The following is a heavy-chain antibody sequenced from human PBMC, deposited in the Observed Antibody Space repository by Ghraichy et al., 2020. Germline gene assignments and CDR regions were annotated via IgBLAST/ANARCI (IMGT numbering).Heavy chain of an antibody. D-gene: IGHD5-18*01. CDR2: IYNNENT. V-gene: IGHV4-59*12. J-gene: IGHJ4*02. Sequence: ESLNISCSVSGAPITGYYWTWIRQPPGKGLEWIGYIYNNENTNYNPSLKSRITMSVDTSKKQFSLKLRSVTAADTAVYFCARRRYSYDHYFDYWAQGALVTVSS. CDR1: GAPITGYY. CDR3: ARRRYSYDHYFDY.